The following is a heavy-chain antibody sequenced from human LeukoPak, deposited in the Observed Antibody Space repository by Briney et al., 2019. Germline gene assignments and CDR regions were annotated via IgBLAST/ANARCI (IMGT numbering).Heavy chain of an antibody. J-gene: IGHJ5*02. D-gene: IGHD3-22*01. Sequence: GASVKVSCKASGCTFSSYAISWVRQAPGQGLEWMGGIIPIFGTAKYAQKFQGRVTITADESTSTAYMELSSLRSEDTAVYYCARDTNYYDSSGYPSNWFDPWGQGTLVSVSS. CDR3: ARDTNYYDSSGYPSNWFDP. CDR1: GCTFSSYA. V-gene: IGHV1-69*13. CDR2: IIPIFGTA.